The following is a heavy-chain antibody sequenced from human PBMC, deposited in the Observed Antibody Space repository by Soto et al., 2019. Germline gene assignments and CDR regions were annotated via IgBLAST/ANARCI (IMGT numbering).Heavy chain of an antibody. Sequence: GGSLRLSCAASGFTFSSYSMNWVRQAPGKGLEWVSSISSSSYIYYADSVKGRFTISRDNAKNSLYLQMNSLRAEDTAVYYCARGGVLRFLEWRTYGMDVWGQGTTVTVSS. CDR3: ARGGVLRFLEWRTYGMDV. D-gene: IGHD3-3*01. CDR2: ISSSSYI. J-gene: IGHJ6*02. CDR1: GFTFSSYS. V-gene: IGHV3-21*01.